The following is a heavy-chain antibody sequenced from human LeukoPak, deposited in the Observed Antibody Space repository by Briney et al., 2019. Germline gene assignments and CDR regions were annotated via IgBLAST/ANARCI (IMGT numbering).Heavy chain of an antibody. D-gene: IGHD3-10*01. CDR1: GGSISSSNW. V-gene: IGHV4-4*02. CDR2: IYHSGST. J-gene: IGHJ6*04. Sequence: SGTLSLTCAVSGGSISSSNWWSWVRQPPGKGLEWIGEIYHSGSTNYNPSLKSRVTISVDKSKNQFSLKLSSVTAADTAVYYCARQGGLWFGEAPGVYYYGMDVWGKGTTVTVSS. CDR3: ARQGGLWFGEAPGVYYYGMDV.